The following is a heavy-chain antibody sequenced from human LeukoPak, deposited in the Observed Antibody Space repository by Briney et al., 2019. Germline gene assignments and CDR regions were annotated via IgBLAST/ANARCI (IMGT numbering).Heavy chain of an antibody. D-gene: IGHD3-10*02. Sequence: GGSLRLSCVASGFTFNTYRMTWVRQAPGKGLEWVANIKQNGNQENYVDSVKGRFTISRDNAKNSLYLQMNSLRAEDTAVYYCARDDTYQNSVYYVAFDIWGQGTMVTVSS. CDR1: GFTFNTYR. CDR3: ARDDTYQNSVYYVAFDI. CDR2: IKQNGNQE. J-gene: IGHJ3*02. V-gene: IGHV3-7*01.